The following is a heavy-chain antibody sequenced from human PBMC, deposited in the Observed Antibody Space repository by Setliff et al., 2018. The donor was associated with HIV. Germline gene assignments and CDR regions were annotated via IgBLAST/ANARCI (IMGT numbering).Heavy chain of an antibody. Sequence: SETLSLTCTVSGGSISSGGYYWSWIRQHPGKGLEWIGYIYYSGTTYYNPSLKSRVTISVDTSKNQSSLKLSSVTSADTAVYYCARVRTGDRSFDFWGQGTLVTVSS. CDR2: IYYSGTT. CDR3: ARVRTGDRSFDF. V-gene: IGHV4-31*03. J-gene: IGHJ4*02. D-gene: IGHD1-1*01. CDR1: GGSISSGGYY.